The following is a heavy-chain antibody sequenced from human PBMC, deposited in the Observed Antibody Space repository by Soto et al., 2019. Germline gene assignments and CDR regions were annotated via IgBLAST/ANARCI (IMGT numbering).Heavy chain of an antibody. J-gene: IGHJ6*02. CDR2: IIPIFGTA. V-gene: IGHV1-69*13. CDR1: GGTFSSYA. Sequence: SVKVSCKASGGTFSSYAISWVRQAPGQGLEWMGGIIPIFGTANYAQKFQGRVTITADESTSTAYMELSSLRSEDTAVYYCARWTRYCSSTSCYFPSYGMDVWGQGTTVTSP. CDR3: ARWTRYCSSTSCYFPSYGMDV. D-gene: IGHD2-2*01.